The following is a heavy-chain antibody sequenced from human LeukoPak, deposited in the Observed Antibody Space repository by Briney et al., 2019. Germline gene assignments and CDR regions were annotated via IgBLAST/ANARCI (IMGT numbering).Heavy chain of an antibody. CDR2: INHSGST. CDR3: ARDSGERGSGSYLIAY. Sequence: SETLSLTCAVYGGSFSGYYWSWIRQPPGKGLEWIGEINHSGSTNYNPSLKSRVTISVDTSKNQFSLKLSSVTAADTAVYYCARDSGERGSGSYLIAYWGQGTLVTVSS. V-gene: IGHV4-34*01. J-gene: IGHJ4*02. D-gene: IGHD3-10*01. CDR1: GGSFSGYY.